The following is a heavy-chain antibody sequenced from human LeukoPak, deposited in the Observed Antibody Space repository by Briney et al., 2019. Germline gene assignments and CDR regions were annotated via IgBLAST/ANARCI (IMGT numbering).Heavy chain of an antibody. CDR3: ARAGNYDWGYYYYMDV. V-gene: IGHV4-59*01. CDR1: GGSISSYY. Sequence: SETLSLTCTVSGGSISSYYWSWIRQPPGKGLEWIGYIYYSGNTNYNPSLKSRVTISVDTSKNQFSLKLSSVTAADTAVYYCARAGNYDWGYYYYMDVWGKGTTVTVSS. J-gene: IGHJ6*03. D-gene: IGHD3-16*01. CDR2: IYYSGNT.